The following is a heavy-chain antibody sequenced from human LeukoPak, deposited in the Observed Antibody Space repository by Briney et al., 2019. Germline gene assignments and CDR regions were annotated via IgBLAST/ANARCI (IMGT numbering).Heavy chain of an antibody. D-gene: IGHD6-6*01. CDR3: ARGAARPGGGFDY. Sequence: SETLSLTCTVSGGSISSSSYYWGWIRQPPGKGLEWIGSIYYSGSTYYNPSLKSRVTISVDTSKNQFSLELSSVTAADTAVYYCARGAARPGGGFDYWGQGTLVTVSS. CDR1: GGSISSSSYY. J-gene: IGHJ4*02. CDR2: IYYSGST. V-gene: IGHV4-39*01.